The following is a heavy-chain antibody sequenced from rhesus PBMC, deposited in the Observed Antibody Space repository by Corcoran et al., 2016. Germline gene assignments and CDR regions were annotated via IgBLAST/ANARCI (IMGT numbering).Heavy chain of an antibody. V-gene: IGHV4S9*01. CDR1: GRSISDYAL. CDR2: IYGNSAST. J-gene: IGHJ4*01. CDR3: ARDLGNKSDY. D-gene: IGHD4-35*01. Sequence: QVPLQKSDPGLVKPSATLSPTCAVPGRSISDYALWNLLRHPPGQGLEWVGKIYGNSASTYYNPSLKSRVTISKDTSKNQFFLKLSSVTAADTAVYYCARDLGNKSDYWGQGVLVTVSS.